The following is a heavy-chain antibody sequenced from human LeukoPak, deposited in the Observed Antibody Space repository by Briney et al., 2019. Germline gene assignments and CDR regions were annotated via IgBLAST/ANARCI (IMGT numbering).Heavy chain of an antibody. D-gene: IGHD1-26*01. CDR3: ARVAGEDYYYYMDV. Sequence: PGGSLRLSCAASGFTFSSYWMSWVRQAPGKGLEWVANIKQDGSEKYYVDSVKGRFTISRDNAKNSLYLQMNSLRAEDTAVYYCARVAGEDYYYYMDVWGKGTTVTISS. CDR2: IKQDGSEK. J-gene: IGHJ6*03. CDR1: GFTFSSYW. V-gene: IGHV3-7*01.